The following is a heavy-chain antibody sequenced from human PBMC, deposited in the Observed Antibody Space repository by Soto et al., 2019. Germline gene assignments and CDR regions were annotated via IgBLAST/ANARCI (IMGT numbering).Heavy chain of an antibody. J-gene: IGHJ5*02. CDR1: GGSISSGGYY. CDR2: IYYSGST. CDR3: ARDLGLEKANWFDP. Sequence: SETLSLTCTVSGGSISSGGYYWSWIRQHPGKGLEWIGYIYYSGSTYYNPSLKSRVTISVDTSKNQFSLKLSSVTAADTAGYYCARDLGLEKANWFDPWGQGTLVTVSS. V-gene: IGHV4-31*03. D-gene: IGHD1-1*01.